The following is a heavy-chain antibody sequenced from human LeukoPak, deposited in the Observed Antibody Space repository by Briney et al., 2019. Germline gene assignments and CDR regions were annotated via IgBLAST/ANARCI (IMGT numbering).Heavy chain of an antibody. D-gene: IGHD3-3*01. CDR3: ARRGIFGVVHLDY. CDR1: GFTFSSYW. V-gene: IGHV3-7*01. CDR2: IKQDGSEK. Sequence: GGSLRLSCAASGFTFSSYWMSWVRQAPGKGLEWVANIKQDGSEKYYVDSVKGRFTISRDNAKNSLYLQMNSLRAEDTAVYYCARRGIFGVVHLDYWGQGTLVTVSS. J-gene: IGHJ4*02.